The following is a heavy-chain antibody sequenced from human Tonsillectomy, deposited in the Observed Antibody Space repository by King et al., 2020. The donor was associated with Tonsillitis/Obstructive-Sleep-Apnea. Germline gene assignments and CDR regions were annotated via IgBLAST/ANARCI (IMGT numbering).Heavy chain of an antibody. J-gene: IGHJ4*01. CDR1: GFKFSSYA. CDR3: ARSIQGWHYFXY. Sequence: VQLVESGGGVVQPGRSLRLSCAASGFKFSSYAMHXVRQAPGKGLEWVAFISYDGSNKYYADSVKGRFTISRDNSKNTLFLQMNSLRVEDTAVYYCARSIQGWHYFXYWXXGTLVTV. CDR2: ISYDGSNK. V-gene: IGHV3-30*04.